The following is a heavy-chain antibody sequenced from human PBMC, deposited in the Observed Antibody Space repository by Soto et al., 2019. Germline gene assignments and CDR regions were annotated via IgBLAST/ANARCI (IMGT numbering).Heavy chain of an antibody. CDR1: GGSITSHY. CDR3: SRAVTGRPPLLDA. J-gene: IGHJ5*02. D-gene: IGHD6-6*01. Sequence: SETLSLTCTVSGGSITSHYWSWVRQPPGKGLEWIGYMYYSGATNYSPTLKSRVTILLDTSKTHFSLNLNSVTAEDTAVYYCSRAVTGRPPLLDAWGQGILVTVSS. V-gene: IGHV4-59*11. CDR2: MYYSGAT.